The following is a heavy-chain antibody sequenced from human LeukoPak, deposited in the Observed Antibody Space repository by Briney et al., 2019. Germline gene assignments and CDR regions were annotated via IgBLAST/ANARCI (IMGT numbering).Heavy chain of an antibody. CDR2: IDQDGSHK. D-gene: IGHD7-27*01. V-gene: IGHV3-7*01. Sequence: PGGSLRLSCAASGFTFSNYWMSWVRQAPGKGLEWVANIDQDGSHKYYVDSLGGRFTISRDNAKNSLFLQTSSLRAEDTAVYYCARADWGSTDYWGQGILVTVSS. J-gene: IGHJ4*02. CDR1: GFTFSNYW. CDR3: ARADWGSTDY.